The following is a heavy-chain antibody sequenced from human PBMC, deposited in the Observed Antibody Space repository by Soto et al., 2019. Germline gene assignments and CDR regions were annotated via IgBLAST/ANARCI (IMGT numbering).Heavy chain of an antibody. Sequence: QVQLVQSGAEVKKPGASVKVSCKASGYTFTSFGISWVRQAPGQGLEWMGWISAYNGNTNYAENLQGRVTMTTDTATSTAYMELRSMRSDDTAVYYCARDHRGGTDAFDIWGQGTMVTVSS. CDR1: GYTFTSFG. CDR2: ISAYNGNT. V-gene: IGHV1-18*01. D-gene: IGHD2-15*01. CDR3: ARDHRGGTDAFDI. J-gene: IGHJ3*02.